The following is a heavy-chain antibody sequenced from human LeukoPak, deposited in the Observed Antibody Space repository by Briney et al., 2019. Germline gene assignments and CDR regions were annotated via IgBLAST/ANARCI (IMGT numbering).Heavy chain of an antibody. J-gene: IGHJ4*02. V-gene: IGHV3-53*01. CDR2: IYSGGST. CDR1: GFSVSDKC. D-gene: IGHD5-18*01. CDR3: ARGPYGYPLSQLDY. Sequence: GGSLRLSCEASGFSVSDKCMSWVRQAPGKELEWVSGIYSGGSTYCADSVKGRFTISRDNSKNTLYLQMKSLRLEDTAVYYCARGPYGYPLSQLDYWGQGTLVTVSS.